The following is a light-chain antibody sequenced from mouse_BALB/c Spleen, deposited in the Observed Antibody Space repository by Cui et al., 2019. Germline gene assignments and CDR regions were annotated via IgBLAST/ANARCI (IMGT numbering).Light chain of an antibody. CDR3: HQWSSYTWT. V-gene: IGKV4-80*01. CDR2: STS. J-gene: IGKJ1*01. Sequence: QIVLTQSPATMSASLGEEITRTYSASSSVSYMHWYQQKSGTYTKLLINSTSNLASGVPSRFSGSGSGICYSLTISSVEAEDAADYYCHQWSSYTWTFGGGTKLEIK. CDR1: SSVSY.